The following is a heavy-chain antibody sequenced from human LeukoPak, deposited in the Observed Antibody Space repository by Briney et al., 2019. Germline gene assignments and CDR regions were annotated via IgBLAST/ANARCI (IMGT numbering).Heavy chain of an antibody. D-gene: IGHD3-22*01. CDR2: ISSSGNTI. Sequence: PGGSLRLSCAASGFTFSNYEMNWVRQAPGKGLEWVSYISSSGNTIYYADSVKGRFTISRDNTKNSLFLQMNSLRAGDTAVYYCARGEFYYDSRGYSQPSFDYWGQGTLVTVSS. J-gene: IGHJ4*02. CDR1: GFTFSNYE. V-gene: IGHV3-48*03. CDR3: ARGEFYYDSRGYSQPSFDY.